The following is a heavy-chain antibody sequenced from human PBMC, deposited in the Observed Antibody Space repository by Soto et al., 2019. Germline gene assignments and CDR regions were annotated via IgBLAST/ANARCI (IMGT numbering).Heavy chain of an antibody. Sequence: GGSLRLSCAASGFTFSSYGMHWVRQAPGKGLEWVAVISYDGSNKYYADSVKGRFTISRDNSKNTLYLQMNSLRAEDTAVYYCAKDHMDGRRYYYYGMDVWGQGTTVTVSS. J-gene: IGHJ6*02. CDR2: ISYDGSNK. D-gene: IGHD1-26*01. CDR1: GFTFSSYG. CDR3: AKDHMDGRRYYYYGMDV. V-gene: IGHV3-30*18.